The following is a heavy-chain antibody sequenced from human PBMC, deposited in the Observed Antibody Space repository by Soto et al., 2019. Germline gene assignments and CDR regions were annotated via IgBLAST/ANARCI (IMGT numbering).Heavy chain of an antibody. CDR2: INNGGGT. V-gene: IGHV1-2*02. D-gene: IGHD6-19*01. Sequence: QVQLVQSGAEVKKPGASVKVSCKASGYTFTSYGISWVRQAPGQGLEWMGWINNGGGTIYAQKFQGRLTMTRDTSITTAYMELGRLSSDDTAFYYCATSSDWSPLLDYWGQGTLVTVSS. J-gene: IGHJ4*02. CDR3: ATSSDWSPLLDY. CDR1: GYTFTSYG.